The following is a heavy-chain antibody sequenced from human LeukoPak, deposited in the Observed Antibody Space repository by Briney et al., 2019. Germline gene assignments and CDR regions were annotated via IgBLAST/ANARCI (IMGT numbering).Heavy chain of an antibody. Sequence: GGSLRLSCAASGFTFSSYAMHWVRQAPGKGLEWVAVISYDGSNKYYADSVKGRFTISRDNSKNTLYLQMNSLRAEDTAVYYCARDAGHYFDYWGRGTLVTISS. J-gene: IGHJ4*02. D-gene: IGHD3-10*01. CDR2: ISYDGSNK. CDR1: GFTFSSYA. V-gene: IGHV3-30-3*01. CDR3: ARDAGHYFDY.